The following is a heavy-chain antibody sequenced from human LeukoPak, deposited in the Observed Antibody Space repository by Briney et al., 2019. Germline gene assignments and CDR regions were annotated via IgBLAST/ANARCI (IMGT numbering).Heavy chain of an antibody. Sequence: GASVKVSCKASGYTFTSYGISWVRQAPGQGLEWMGWISAYNGNTNYAQKLQGRVTMTTDTSTSTAYMELRSLRSDDTAVYYCARDVDTAMVLYYYYYMDVWGKGTTVTVSS. CDR2: ISAYNGNT. J-gene: IGHJ6*03. D-gene: IGHD5-18*01. V-gene: IGHV1-18*01. CDR3: ARDVDTAMVLYYYYYMDV. CDR1: GYTFTSYG.